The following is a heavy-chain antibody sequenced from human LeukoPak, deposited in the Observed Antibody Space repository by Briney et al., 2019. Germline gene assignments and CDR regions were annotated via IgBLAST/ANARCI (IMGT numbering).Heavy chain of an antibody. Sequence: GGSLRLSCAASGFTFSNYAMSWVRQAPGKGLEWVSGISGSGVNTDYADSVKGRFTVSRDNFKNTVYLQMNGLRAEDTAIYYCVKGSSGWYRAVYFDYWGQGTQVTVSS. CDR1: GFTFSNYA. J-gene: IGHJ4*02. V-gene: IGHV3-23*01. CDR2: ISGSGVNT. CDR3: VKGSSGWYRAVYFDY. D-gene: IGHD6-19*01.